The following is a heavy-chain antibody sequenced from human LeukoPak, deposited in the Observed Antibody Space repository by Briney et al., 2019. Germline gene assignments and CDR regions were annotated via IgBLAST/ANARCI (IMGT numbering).Heavy chain of an antibody. J-gene: IGHJ4*02. D-gene: IGHD6-13*01. CDR3: AKELTAAGIPAFDY. CDR2: ISSSSSYI. Sequence: GGSLRLSCAASGFTVSSYYMNWVRQAPGKGLEWCSSISSSSSYIYYADSVKGRFTICRDNSKHTLYLQMTSLRAEDTAVYYCAKELTAAGIPAFDYWGQGTLVTVSS. CDR1: GFTVSSYY. V-gene: IGHV3-21*04.